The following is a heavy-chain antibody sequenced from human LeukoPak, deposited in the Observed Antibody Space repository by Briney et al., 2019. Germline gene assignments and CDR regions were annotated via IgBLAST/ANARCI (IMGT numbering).Heavy chain of an antibody. CDR2: ISGSGGST. Sequence: PGGSLRLSCAASGFTFSSYAMSWVRQAPGKGLEWVSAISGSGGSTYYADSVKGRFTISRDNSKNTLYLQMNSLRAEDTAVYYCAKDRRYCSGGSCYFREAFDIWGQGTMVTVSS. CDR3: AKDRRYCSGGSCYFREAFDI. D-gene: IGHD2-15*01. CDR1: GFTFSSYA. V-gene: IGHV3-23*01. J-gene: IGHJ3*02.